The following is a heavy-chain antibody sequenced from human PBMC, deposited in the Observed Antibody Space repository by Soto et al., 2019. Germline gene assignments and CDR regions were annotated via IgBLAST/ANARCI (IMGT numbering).Heavy chain of an antibody. J-gene: IGHJ5*02. D-gene: IGHD3-16*01. CDR1: GVSIDNFF. V-gene: IGHV4-59*01. CDR2: VSQGGAAAYMSEGETT. CDR3: ARDRGGITVSSKPLGEWFDP. Sequence: QVQLQESGPGLLRPSETLSLTCTVSGVSIDNFFWSWIRQTPGKGLERIGYVSQGGAAAYMSEGETTSSNPSLESRATISLDLPKNQFSLKLTSVTAADTAVYYCARDRGGITVSSKPLGEWFDPWGQGTLVTVSS.